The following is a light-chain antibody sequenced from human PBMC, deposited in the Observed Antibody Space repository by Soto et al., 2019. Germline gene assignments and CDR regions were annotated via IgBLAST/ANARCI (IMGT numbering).Light chain of an antibody. CDR1: QSVSSSY. CDR3: QQYGSSPRT. CDR2: GAS. Sequence: EIVLTQSPGTLSLSPGERATLSCRASQSVSSSYLAWYQRKPGQAPRLLIYGASSRATGIPDRFSGSGSGTDFTLTISRLEPEDFAVYYCQQYGSSPRTFGGGTKVDIK. V-gene: IGKV3-20*01. J-gene: IGKJ4*01.